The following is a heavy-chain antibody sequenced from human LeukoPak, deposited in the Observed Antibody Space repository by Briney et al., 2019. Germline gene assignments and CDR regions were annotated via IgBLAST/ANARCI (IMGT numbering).Heavy chain of an antibody. V-gene: IGHV4-39*01. D-gene: IGHD1-26*01. CDR1: GGSISSSSYY. CDR3: ARGGVGATNPSLYMFGY. Sequence: SETLSLTCTVSGGSISSSSYYWGWIRQPPGKGLEWIGSIYYSGSTYYNPSLKSRVTISVDTSKNQFSLKLSSVTAADTAVYYCARGGVGATNPSLYMFGYWGQGTLVTVSS. J-gene: IGHJ4*02. CDR2: IYYSGST.